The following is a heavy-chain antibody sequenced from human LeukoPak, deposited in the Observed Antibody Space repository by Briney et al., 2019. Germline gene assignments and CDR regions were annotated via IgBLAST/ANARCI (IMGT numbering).Heavy chain of an antibody. J-gene: IGHJ6*02. D-gene: IGHD3-10*01. CDR2: ISGDSSAI. Sequence: PGGSLRLSCAASGFPSSTYSMNWVRQAPGKGLEWVSHISGDSSAIYYADSAKGRFSISRDNAKSSLSLQMNSLRAEDTAVYYCARDLTYYGGMDVWGQGTTVTVSS. CDR1: GFPSSTYS. V-gene: IGHV3-48*01. CDR3: ARDLTYYGGMDV.